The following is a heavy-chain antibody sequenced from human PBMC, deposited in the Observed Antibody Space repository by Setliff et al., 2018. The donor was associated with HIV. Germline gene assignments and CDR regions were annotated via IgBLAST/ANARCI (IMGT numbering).Heavy chain of an antibody. D-gene: IGHD3-3*02. CDR2: INPNNGNT. CDR3: ARGTAPRPASVLEFLEWLFPNWFDP. J-gene: IGHJ5*02. Sequence: ASVKVSCKASGYNFTDYDINWVRQATGQGLEWMGWINPNNGNTGYAEKFQGRVTMTRDTSISTAYMELSSPRSDDTAVYYCARGTAPRPASVLEFLEWLFPNWFDPWGQGTLVTVSS. CDR1: GYNFTDYD. V-gene: IGHV1-8*02.